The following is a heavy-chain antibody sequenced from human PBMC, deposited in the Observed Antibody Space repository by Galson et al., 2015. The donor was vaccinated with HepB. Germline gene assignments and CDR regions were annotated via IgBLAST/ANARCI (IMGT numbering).Heavy chain of an antibody. CDR3: AKADGWMQLWPEF. CDR1: GFTFTNSG. Sequence: LRLSCAASGFTFTNSGMHWVRQAPGKGLEWVSFISYDGTNKYYEDSLKGRFTISRDNSKHTVYLQMNSLRAEDTAIYYCAKADGWMQLWPEFWGQGTQVTVSS. J-gene: IGHJ4*02. D-gene: IGHD5-18*01. V-gene: IGHV3-30*18. CDR2: ISYDGTNK.